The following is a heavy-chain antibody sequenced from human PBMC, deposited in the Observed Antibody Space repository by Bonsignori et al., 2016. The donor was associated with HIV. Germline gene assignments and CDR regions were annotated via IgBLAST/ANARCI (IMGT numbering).Heavy chain of an antibody. D-gene: IGHD5-24*01. Sequence: WVRQAPGQRLEWMGWSNAGNGNTKYSQEFQGRVTITRDTSASTAYMELSSLRSEDMAVYYCARDAGRDGYNYGYFDYWGQGTLVTVSS. CDR2: SNAGNGNT. J-gene: IGHJ4*02. V-gene: IGHV1-3*02. CDR3: ARDAGRDGYNYGYFDY.